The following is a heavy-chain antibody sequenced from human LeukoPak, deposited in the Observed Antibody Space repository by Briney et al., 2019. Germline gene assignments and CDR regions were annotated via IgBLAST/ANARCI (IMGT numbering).Heavy chain of an antibody. CDR1: GGSFSSHY. D-gene: IGHD3-3*01. CDR3: ARVLSSGYYIYFDY. J-gene: IGHJ4*02. Sequence: PSETLSLTCSVSGGSFSSHYWSWIRQPPGKGLEWIGNIYYSGSTNYNPSLKSRVTISVDMSKNQFSLKLSSVTAADTAVYYCARVLSSGYYIYFDYWGQGSLVTVSS. CDR2: IYYSGST. V-gene: IGHV4-59*11.